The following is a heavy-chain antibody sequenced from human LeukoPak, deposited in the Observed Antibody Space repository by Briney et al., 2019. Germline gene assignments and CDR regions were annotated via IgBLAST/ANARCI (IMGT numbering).Heavy chain of an antibody. J-gene: IGHJ4*02. CDR3: ARQKGYSSGWYYFDY. V-gene: IGHV4-59*08. D-gene: IGHD6-19*01. CDR2: IYYSGST. Sequence: PSETLSLTCTVSGGSISSYYWSWLRQPPGKGLEWIGYIYYSGSTNYNPSLKSRVTISVDTSKNQFPLRLSSVTAADTALYYCARQKGYSSGWYYFDYWGQGTLVTVSS. CDR1: GGSISSYY.